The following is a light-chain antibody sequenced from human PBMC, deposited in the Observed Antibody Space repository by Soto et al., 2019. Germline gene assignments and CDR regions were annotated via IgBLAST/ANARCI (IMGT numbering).Light chain of an antibody. J-gene: IGKJ1*01. Sequence: DLVMTQSPLSLPVTPGEPASISCRSSQSLLHSNGHNHLDWYLQKPGQSQQLLIYLGSNRASGVPHKFSGSGSGTDFTVKISRVQAEDVGVYHCMQVLKKRQTFGQGTKVEIK. V-gene: IGKV2-28*01. CDR1: QSLLHSNGHNH. CDR2: LGS. CDR3: MQVLKKRQT.